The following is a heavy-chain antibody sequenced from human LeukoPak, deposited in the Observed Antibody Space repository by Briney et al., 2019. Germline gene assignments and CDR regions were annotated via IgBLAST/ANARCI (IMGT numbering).Heavy chain of an antibody. J-gene: IGHJ3*02. CDR1: GFSFSTYA. D-gene: IGHD2-15*01. V-gene: IGHV3-64*02. Sequence: GGSLRLSCAASGFSFSTYAFHWVRQAPGKGPEHVSTINSNGGTTYYVDSVKGRFTISRDNYKSTLFLQMGSVRAEDTAVYYCARDEGFCSGGSCRSYAFDIWGQGTTVTVSS. CDR2: INSNGGTT. CDR3: ARDEGFCSGGSCRSYAFDI.